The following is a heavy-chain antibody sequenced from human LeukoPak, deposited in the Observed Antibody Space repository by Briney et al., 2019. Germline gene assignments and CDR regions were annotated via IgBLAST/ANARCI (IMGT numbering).Heavy chain of an antibody. V-gene: IGHV3-21*01. Sequence: GGSLRLSRAASGFTFSSYSTNWVRQAPGKGLEWVSSISSSSSYIYYADSVKGRFTISRDNAKNSLYLQMNSLRAEDTAVYYCARDPSLEYQLLYDHWGQGTLVTVSS. D-gene: IGHD2-2*02. J-gene: IGHJ5*02. CDR3: ARDPSLEYQLLYDH. CDR2: ISSSSSYI. CDR1: GFTFSSYS.